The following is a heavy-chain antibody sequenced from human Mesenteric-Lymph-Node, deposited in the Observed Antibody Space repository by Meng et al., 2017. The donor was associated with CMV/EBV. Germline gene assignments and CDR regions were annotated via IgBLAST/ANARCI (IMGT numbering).Heavy chain of an antibody. D-gene: IGHD4-23*01. CDR2: INHSGST. CDR1: GGSFSGYY. CDR3: ARHQRWLKSEGGFNY. V-gene: IGHV4-34*01. Sequence: QWQLQQWGAGLLKPSEPLSLTFAVYGGSFSGYYWSWIRQPPGKGLEWIGEINHSGSTNYNPSLKSRVTISVDTSKNQFSLKLSSVTAADTAVYYCARHQRWLKSEGGFNYWGQGTLVTVSS. J-gene: IGHJ4*02.